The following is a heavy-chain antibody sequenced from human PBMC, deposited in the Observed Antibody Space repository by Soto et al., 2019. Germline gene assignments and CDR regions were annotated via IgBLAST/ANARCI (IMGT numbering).Heavy chain of an antibody. V-gene: IGHV3-30-3*01. D-gene: IGHD6-19*01. Sequence: QVQLVESGGGVVQPGRSLRLSCAASGFTFSTYAMHWVRQAPGKGLEWVAVISYDGSNKYYADSVKGRFTIPRDNSNNTLYLQMNTLRAEATAVYYCARDKSPYSSGCHNRHFHYWGQGTLVTVSS. J-gene: IGHJ4*02. CDR3: ARDKSPYSSGCHNRHFHY. CDR2: ISYDGSNK. CDR1: GFTFSTYA.